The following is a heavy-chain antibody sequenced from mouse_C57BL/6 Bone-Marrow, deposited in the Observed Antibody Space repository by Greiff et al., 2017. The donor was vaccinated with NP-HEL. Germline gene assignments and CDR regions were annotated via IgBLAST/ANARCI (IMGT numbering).Heavy chain of an antibody. CDR3: ARSGYYGSSPSYWYFDV. CDR2: IHPNSGST. CDR1: GYTFTSYW. D-gene: IGHD1-1*01. J-gene: IGHJ1*03. V-gene: IGHV1-64*01. Sequence: QVQLQQPGAELVKPGASVKLSCKASGYTFTSYWMHWVKQRPGQGLEWIGMIHPNSGSTNYNEKFKSKATLTVDKSSSTAYMQLSSLTSEDSAVYYCARSGYYGSSPSYWYFDVWGTGTTVTVSS.